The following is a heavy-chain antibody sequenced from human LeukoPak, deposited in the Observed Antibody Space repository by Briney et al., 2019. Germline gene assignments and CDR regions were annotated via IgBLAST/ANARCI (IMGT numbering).Heavy chain of an antibody. D-gene: IGHD2-2*02. J-gene: IGHJ4*02. CDR1: GFTFSSYS. CDR3: ARDGFRHIVVVPAAIHFDY. Sequence: PGGSLRLSCAASGFTFSSYSMTWVRQAPGKGLEWVSSISSSSSYIYYADSVKGRFTISRDNAKNSLYLQMNSLRAEDTAVYYCARDGFRHIVVVPAAIHFDYWGQGTLVTVSS. CDR2: ISSSSSYI. V-gene: IGHV3-21*01.